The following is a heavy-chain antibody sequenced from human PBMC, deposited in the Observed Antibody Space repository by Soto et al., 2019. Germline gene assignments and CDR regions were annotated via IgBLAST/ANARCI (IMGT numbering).Heavy chain of an antibody. CDR2: IYYGRST. CDR1: GDSISSYY. D-gene: IGHD3-16*01. V-gene: IGHV4-59*01. CDR3: ARDTELGLGY. Sequence: SETLSLTCAVSGDSISSYYCMWIRQPPGKGLECIGYIYYGRSTNYNPSLKSRVTISVDTSKNQFSLKLSSMTAADTAVYYCARDTELGLGYWGQGTLVTVLL. J-gene: IGHJ4*02.